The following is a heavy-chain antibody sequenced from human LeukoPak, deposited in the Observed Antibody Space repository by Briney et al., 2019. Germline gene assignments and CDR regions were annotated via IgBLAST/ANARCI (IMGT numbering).Heavy chain of an antibody. CDR2: ISYDGSNK. Sequence: PGRSLRLSCAASRFTFSNYAIHWVRQAPGKGLEWVAVISYDGSNKYYADSVKGRFTISRDNSKNTLYLQMNSLRAEDTAVYYCAKGGITMVRGVISHNYYYYYMDVWGKGTTATISS. V-gene: IGHV3-30*04. D-gene: IGHD3-10*01. J-gene: IGHJ6*03. CDR1: RFTFSNYA. CDR3: AKGGITMVRGVISHNYYYYYMDV.